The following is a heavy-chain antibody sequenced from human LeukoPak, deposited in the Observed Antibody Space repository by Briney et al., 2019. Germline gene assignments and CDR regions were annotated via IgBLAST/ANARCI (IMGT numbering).Heavy chain of an antibody. Sequence: SETLSLTCTVSGGSISSHYWSWIRQPPGKGLEWIGYIYYSGSTNYNPSLKSRVTISVDTSKNQLSLKLSSVTAADTAVYYCARGGSGISNAFDIWGQGTMVTVSS. D-gene: IGHD3-10*01. V-gene: IGHV4-59*11. CDR1: GGSISSHY. CDR3: ARGGSGISNAFDI. CDR2: IYYSGST. J-gene: IGHJ3*02.